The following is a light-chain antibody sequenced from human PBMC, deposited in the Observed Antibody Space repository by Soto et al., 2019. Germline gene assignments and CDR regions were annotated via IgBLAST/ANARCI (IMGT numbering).Light chain of an antibody. J-gene: IGLJ1*01. CDR2: EVS. Sequence: QSALPQPASVSGSPGQSITISCTGTSSDVGGYNYVSWYQQHPGKAPKLMIYEVSNRPSGVSNRFSGSKSGNTASLTISGLQAEDEADYYCSLSTSSSTLYVFGTGTKVTVL. CDR3: SLSTSSSTLYV. V-gene: IGLV2-14*01. CDR1: SSDVGGYNY.